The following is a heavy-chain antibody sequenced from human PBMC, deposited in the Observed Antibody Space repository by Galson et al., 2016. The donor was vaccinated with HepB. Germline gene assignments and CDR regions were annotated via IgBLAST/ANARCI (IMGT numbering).Heavy chain of an antibody. V-gene: IGHV3-53*01. CDR1: GFTVSGNY. CDR3: ARSTWDVVLGSFDL. J-gene: IGHJ3*01. Sequence: SLRLSCAASGFTVSGNYMNWVRQTPGKGLEWVSLIYKDGNTFYADSVKGRFTISRDTSRNTLYLQLNTLRVEDTAIYYCARSTWDVVLGSFDLWGQGTMVTVSS. CDR2: IYKDGNT. D-gene: IGHD2/OR15-2a*01.